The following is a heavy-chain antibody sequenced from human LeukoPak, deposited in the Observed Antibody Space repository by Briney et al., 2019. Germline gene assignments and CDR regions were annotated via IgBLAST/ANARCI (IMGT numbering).Heavy chain of an antibody. CDR1: GFTFSSYG. CDR2: IWYDGSNK. J-gene: IGHJ4*02. Sequence: GGSLRLSCAASGFTFSSYGMHWVRQAPGKGLEWVAVIWYDGSNKYYADSVKGRFTISRDNSKNTLYLQMNSLRAEDTAVYYCAKGGGYPYYFDYWGQGTLVIVSS. CDR3: AKGGGYPYYFDY. D-gene: IGHD3-22*01. V-gene: IGHV3-33*06.